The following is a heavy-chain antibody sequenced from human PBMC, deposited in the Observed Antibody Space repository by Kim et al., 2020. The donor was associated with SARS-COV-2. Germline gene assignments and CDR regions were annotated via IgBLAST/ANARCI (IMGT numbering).Heavy chain of an antibody. J-gene: IGHJ4*02. D-gene: IGHD6-13*01. Sequence: SETLSLTCAVYGGSFSGYYWSWIRQPPGKGLEWIGEINHSVSTNYNPSLKSRVTISVDTSKNQFSLKLSSVTAADTAVYYCARGEYSSSWYGRRYYFDYWGQGTLVTVSS. CDR2: INHSVST. V-gene: IGHV4-34*01. CDR1: GGSFSGYY. CDR3: ARGEYSSSWYGRRYYFDY.